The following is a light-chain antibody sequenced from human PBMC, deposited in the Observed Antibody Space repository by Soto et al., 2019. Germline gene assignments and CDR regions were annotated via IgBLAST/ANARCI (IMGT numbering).Light chain of an antibody. CDR2: RAS. CDR3: QQYNNWPPGT. CDR1: QSVSTN. J-gene: IGKJ1*01. V-gene: IGKV3-15*01. Sequence: EIVLTQSPATLSVSPGERATLSCRASQSVSTNLAWYQQKPGQAPRLLIYRASTRAISIPARFSGSGSGTEFTLTISSLQSEDIAVYYCQQYNNWPPGTFGQGTKVDSK.